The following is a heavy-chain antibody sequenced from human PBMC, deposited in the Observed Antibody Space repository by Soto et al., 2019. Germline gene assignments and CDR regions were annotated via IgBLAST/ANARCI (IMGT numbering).Heavy chain of an antibody. CDR3: ARSPRSIAAGGIDY. V-gene: IGHV4-4*02. Sequence: QVQLQESGPGLVKPSGTLSLTCAVSGGSISSSNLWTWVRQPPGKGLEWIGEIYHGGSTNYNPSLTTRLTISVDTSMNQCSLGLGSVPAADTAVYYCARSPRSIAAGGIDYWGQGILVTVSS. CDR2: IYHGGST. CDR1: GGSISSSNL. J-gene: IGHJ4*02. D-gene: IGHD6-13*01.